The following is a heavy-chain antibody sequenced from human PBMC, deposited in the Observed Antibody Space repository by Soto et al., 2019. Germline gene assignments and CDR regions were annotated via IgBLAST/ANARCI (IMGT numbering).Heavy chain of an antibody. CDR1: GFTFSSYV. CDR2: ISSSGGNT. V-gene: IGHV3-23*01. J-gene: IGHJ4*02. Sequence: EVQLLESGGGLVQPGGSLRLSCAASGFTFSSYVMSWVRQAPGKGLEWVSSISSSGGNTYYADSVKGRFTISRDNSKNTLYLQMNSLRAEDTVVYYYAKVDSSGRIYDYWGQGTLVTVSS. CDR3: AKVDSSGRIYDY. D-gene: IGHD3-22*01.